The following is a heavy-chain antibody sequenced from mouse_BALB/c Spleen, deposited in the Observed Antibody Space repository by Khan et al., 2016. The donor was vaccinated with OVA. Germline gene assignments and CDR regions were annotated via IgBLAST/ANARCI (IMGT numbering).Heavy chain of an antibody. J-gene: IGHJ1*01. CDR2: IHTYTGEP. CDR3: ARDYYGNPCWYFDV. D-gene: IGHD2-1*01. V-gene: IGHV9-3-1*01. Sequence: LVASGPELKKPGETVKISCKASGYTFTNYGMNWVKQAPGKGLKWMGWIHTYTGEPTSADDFKGRFAFSLETSVSTAYLQINNLTNEDTATYFCARDYYGNPCWYFDVWGAGTTVTVSS. CDR1: GYTFTNYG.